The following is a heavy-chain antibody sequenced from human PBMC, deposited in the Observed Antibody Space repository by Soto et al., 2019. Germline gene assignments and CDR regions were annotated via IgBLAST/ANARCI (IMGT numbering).Heavy chain of an antibody. CDR2: ITGSAGTT. V-gene: IGHV3-23*01. Sequence: EVKLLESGGGLVQPGGSLRLSCAASGFTFSSYSMSWVRQAPGKGLEWVSHITGSAGTTYYADSVKGRFTISRDSSRNTLYLQMNSLRAEETALYYCAKCLQVHWNYDAFHIWGQGTMVTVSS. CDR1: GFTFSSYS. D-gene: IGHD1-7*01. CDR3: AKCLQVHWNYDAFHI. J-gene: IGHJ3*02.